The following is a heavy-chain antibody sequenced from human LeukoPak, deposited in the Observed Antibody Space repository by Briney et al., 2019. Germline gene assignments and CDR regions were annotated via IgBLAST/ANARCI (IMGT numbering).Heavy chain of an antibody. CDR1: GYTFTSYA. CDR2: INAGNGNT. D-gene: IGHD3-22*01. J-gene: IGHJ4*02. CDR3: ASETGDDSSGYYSSQLDY. V-gene: IGHV1-3*01. Sequence: ASVTVSCKASGYTFTSYAMHWVRQAPGQRLEWMGWINAGNGNTKYSQKFQGRVTITRDTSASTAYMELSSLRSEDTAVYYCASETGDDSSGYYSSQLDYWGQGTLVTVSS.